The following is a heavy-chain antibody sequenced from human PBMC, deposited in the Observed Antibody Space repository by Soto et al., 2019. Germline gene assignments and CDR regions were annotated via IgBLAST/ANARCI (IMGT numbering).Heavy chain of an antibody. J-gene: IGHJ4*02. V-gene: IGHV4-59*08. CDR2: IYYSGST. CDR3: ARQKYYYDSSGYYAYYFDY. Sequence: SETLSLTCTVSGGSISSYYWSWIRQPPGKGLEWIGYIYYSGSTNYNPSLKSRVTISVDTSKNQFSLKLSSVTAADTAVYYCARQKYYYDSSGYYAYYFDYWGQGTLVTVSS. D-gene: IGHD3-22*01. CDR1: GGSISSYY.